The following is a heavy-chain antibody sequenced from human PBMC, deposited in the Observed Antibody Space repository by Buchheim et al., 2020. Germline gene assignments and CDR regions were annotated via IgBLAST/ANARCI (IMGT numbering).Heavy chain of an antibody. Sequence: QVQLVESGGGVVQPGRSLRLSCAASGFTFSSYAMHWVRQAPGKGLEWVAVISYDGSNKYYADSVKGRFTISRGNSKNTLYLQMNSLRAEDTAVYYCASGGSGSYVFDYWGQGTL. J-gene: IGHJ4*02. D-gene: IGHD3-10*01. V-gene: IGHV3-30*04. CDR2: ISYDGSNK. CDR1: GFTFSSYA. CDR3: ASGGSGSYVFDY.